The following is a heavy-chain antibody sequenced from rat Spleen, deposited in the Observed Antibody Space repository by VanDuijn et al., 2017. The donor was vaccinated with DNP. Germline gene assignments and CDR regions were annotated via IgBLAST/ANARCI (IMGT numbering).Heavy chain of an antibody. J-gene: IGHJ3*01. CDR2: IWNSGGT. CDR3: ARDLLRWRRGFAH. Sequence: VQLKESGPGLAQPSQTLSLTCTVTGFSLTEYNVHWVRQPPGKGLEWMGVIWNSGGTRYDSSLKSRLTITKDTSKSQVFLKMNSLQTGDAATYYCARDLLRWRRGFAHWGQGTLVTVSS. V-gene: IGHV2-41*01. CDR1: GFSLTEYN. D-gene: IGHD1-11*01.